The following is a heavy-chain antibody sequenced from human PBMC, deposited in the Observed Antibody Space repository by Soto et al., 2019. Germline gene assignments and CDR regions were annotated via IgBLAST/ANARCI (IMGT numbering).Heavy chain of an antibody. CDR3: ARSLSPWDFDY. V-gene: IGHV4-59*01. CDR2: IYYSGST. J-gene: IGHJ4*02. D-gene: IGHD2-2*01. Sequence: QVQLQESGPGLVKPSETLSLTCTVSGGSISSYYWSWIRQPPGKGLEWIGYIYYSGSTNYNPSLKSRVTISVDTSKNQFSLKLSSVTAADTAVYYCARSLSPWDFDYWGQGTLVTVSS. CDR1: GGSISSYY.